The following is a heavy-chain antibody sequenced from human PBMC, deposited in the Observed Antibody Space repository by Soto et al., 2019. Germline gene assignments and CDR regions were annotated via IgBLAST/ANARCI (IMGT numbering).Heavy chain of an antibody. CDR3: AQNNDILTGYFNYFDY. D-gene: IGHD3-9*01. Sequence: GSGPTLVNPTQTLTLTFTFSGFSLSTSGVGVGWIRQPPGKALEWLALIYWNDDKRYSPSLKSRLTITKDTSKNQVVLTMTNMDPVDTAKFYCAQNNDILTGYFNYFDYWGQGTLVTVSS. J-gene: IGHJ4*02. CDR2: IYWNDDK. CDR1: GFSLSTSGVG. V-gene: IGHV2-5*01.